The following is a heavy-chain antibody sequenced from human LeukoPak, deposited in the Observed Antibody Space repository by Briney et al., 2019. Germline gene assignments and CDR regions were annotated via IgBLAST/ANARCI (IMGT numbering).Heavy chain of an antibody. CDR3: AIMPYDSSGYSQY. CDR2: ISSSSSYI. J-gene: IGHJ4*02. D-gene: IGHD3-22*01. V-gene: IGHV3-21*01. Sequence: GGSLRLSCAASGFTFSSYSMNWVRQAPGKGLEWVSSISSSSSYIYYAGSVRGRFTISRDNAKNSLFLQMNSLRAGDTAVYYCAIMPYDSSGYSQYWGQGTLVTVSS. CDR1: GFTFSSYS.